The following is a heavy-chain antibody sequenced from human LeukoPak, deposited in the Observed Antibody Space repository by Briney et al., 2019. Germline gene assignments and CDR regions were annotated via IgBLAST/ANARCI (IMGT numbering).Heavy chain of an antibody. V-gene: IGHV1-2*04. Sequence: VAPVKVSCKASGYTFTGYYMHWVRQAPGQGLEWMGWINPNSGGTNYAQKFQGWVTMTRDTSISTAYMELSRLRSDDTAVYYCARDRDSSGYNDAFDIWGQGTMVTVSS. CDR2: INPNSGGT. D-gene: IGHD3-22*01. CDR3: ARDRDSSGYNDAFDI. J-gene: IGHJ3*02. CDR1: GYTFTGYY.